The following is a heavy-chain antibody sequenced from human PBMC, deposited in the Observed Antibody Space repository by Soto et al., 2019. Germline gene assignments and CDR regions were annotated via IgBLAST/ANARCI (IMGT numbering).Heavy chain of an antibody. CDR3: TTERYSSSWYLNYYYYGIDV. CDR2: IKSKTDGGTT. D-gene: IGHD6-13*01. V-gene: IGHV3-15*01. Sequence: EVQLVESGGGLVKPGGSLRLSCAASGFTFSNAWMSWVRQAPGKGLEWVGRIKSKTDGGTTDYAAPVKGRFTISRDDSKNTLYLQMNSLKTEDTAVYYCTTERYSSSWYLNYYYYGIDVWGQGTTVTVSS. CDR1: GFTFSNAW. J-gene: IGHJ6*02.